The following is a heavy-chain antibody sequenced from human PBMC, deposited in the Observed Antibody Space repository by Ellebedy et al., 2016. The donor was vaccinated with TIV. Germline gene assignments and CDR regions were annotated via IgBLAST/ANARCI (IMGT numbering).Heavy chain of an antibody. CDR3: ARWVGHFDF. V-gene: IGHV4-59*01. D-gene: IGHD1-26*01. CDR1: DCSISNFH. CDR2: IYFSGIH. Sequence: MPSETLSLTCTVSDCSISNFHWSWIRQPPGKGLEWIGYIYFSGIHNYNPSLTSRVTMSVDTSKNQFPLKLSSVITADTAGYYCARWVGHFDFWGQGAQVAVSS. J-gene: IGHJ4*02.